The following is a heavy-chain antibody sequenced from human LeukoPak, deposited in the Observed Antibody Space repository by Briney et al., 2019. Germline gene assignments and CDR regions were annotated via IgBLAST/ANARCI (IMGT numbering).Heavy chain of an antibody. J-gene: IGHJ5*02. D-gene: IGHD3-22*01. CDR3: ARQRITMIVVVIT. CDR2: IYYSGST. V-gene: IGHV4-39*01. Sequence: SETLSLTCIVSGGSISSSSYYWGWIRQPPGKGLEWIGSIYYSGSTYYNPSLKSRVTISVDTSKNQFSLKLSSVTAADTAVYYCARQRITMIVVVITWGQGTLVTVSS. CDR1: GGSISSSSYY.